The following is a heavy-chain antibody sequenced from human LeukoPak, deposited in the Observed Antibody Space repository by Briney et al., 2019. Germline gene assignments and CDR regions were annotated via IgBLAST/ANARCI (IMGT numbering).Heavy chain of an antibody. CDR1: GGSISSYY. Sequence: SETLSLTRTVSGGSISSYYWSWIRQPPGKGLEWIGYIYYSGSTNYNPSLKSRVTISVDTSKNQFSLQLSSVTAADTAVYYCARDGLLRYFDWAIVHWGQGTLVTVSS. D-gene: IGHD3-9*01. CDR2: IYYSGST. V-gene: IGHV4-59*01. J-gene: IGHJ5*02. CDR3: ARDGLLRYFDWAIVH.